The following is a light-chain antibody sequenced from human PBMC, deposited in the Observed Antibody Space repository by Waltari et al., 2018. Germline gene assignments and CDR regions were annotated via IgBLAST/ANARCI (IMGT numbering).Light chain of an antibody. J-gene: IGKJ2*01. CDR2: FAS. CDR3: LQHNKYPYT. CDR1: QGIIND. V-gene: IGKV1-17*01. Sequence: DVQLTQSPSSLSASVGDRVTITCRASQGIINDFGWFQQKPGKAPRRLISFASTLDSRVSSRFSGSGFGTEFTLTISSLQPEDFATYYCLQHNKYPYTFGQGTQLEIK.